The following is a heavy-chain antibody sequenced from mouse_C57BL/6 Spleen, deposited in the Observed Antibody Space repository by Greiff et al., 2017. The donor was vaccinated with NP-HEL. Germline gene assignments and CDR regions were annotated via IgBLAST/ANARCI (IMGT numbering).Heavy chain of an antibody. CDR3: ARDRSNYGLDY. CDR1: GFTFSSYA. CDR2: ISDGGSYT. V-gene: IGHV5-4*01. J-gene: IGHJ2*01. D-gene: IGHD2-5*01. Sequence: DVHLVESGGGLVKPGGSLKLSCAASGFTFSSYAMSWVRQTPEKRLEWVATISDGGSYTYYPDNVKGRFTISRDNAKNNLYLQMSHLKSEDTAMYYCARDRSNYGLDYWGQGTTLTVSS.